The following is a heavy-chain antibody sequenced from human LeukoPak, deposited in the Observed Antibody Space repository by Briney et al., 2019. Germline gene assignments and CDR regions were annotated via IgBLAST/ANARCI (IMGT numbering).Heavy chain of an antibody. CDR2: ISRNSGTI. D-gene: IGHD6-19*01. CDR3: ARVPAVGGAVAGYNWFDP. J-gene: IGHJ5*02. CDR1: GFTFDDYA. V-gene: IGHV3-9*01. Sequence: PGGSLRLSCTASGFTFDDYAMHWVRQAPGKGLEWVSCISRNSGTIAYADSVKGRFTISRDNTKNSLYLQMNSLRAEDTALYHCARVPAVGGAVAGYNWFDPWGQGTLVTVSS.